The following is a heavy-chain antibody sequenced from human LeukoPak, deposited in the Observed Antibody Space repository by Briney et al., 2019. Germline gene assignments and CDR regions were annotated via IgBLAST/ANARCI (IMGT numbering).Heavy chain of an antibody. V-gene: IGHV3-23*01. CDR2: ISISGDIT. CDR3: ANEEVPNDYRRRATMPTDS. J-gene: IGHJ5*01. Sequence: GGSLRLSCAVSGFTFSSHAMTWVRQAPGKGLEWVSGISISGDITYYADSVQGRFIIFRDNSKNTVYLQMNSLRVEDTAVYYCANEEVPNDYRRRATMPTDS. D-gene: IGHD4-11*01. CDR1: GFTFSSHA.